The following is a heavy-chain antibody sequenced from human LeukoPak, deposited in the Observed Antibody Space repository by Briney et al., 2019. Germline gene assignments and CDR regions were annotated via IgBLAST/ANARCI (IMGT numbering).Heavy chain of an antibody. V-gene: IGHV3-43*02. CDR2: ISGDGGST. CDR3: ARESDSSGWYDS. Sequence: GGSLRLSCAAPGFSFDDYAIHWVRQAPGKGLEWVSLISGDGGSTFYADSVKGRFTISRDNSKNSLYLQTSSLRSEDTALYYCARESDSSGWYDSWGQGTLVTVSS. D-gene: IGHD3-22*01. J-gene: IGHJ5*01. CDR1: GFSFDDYA.